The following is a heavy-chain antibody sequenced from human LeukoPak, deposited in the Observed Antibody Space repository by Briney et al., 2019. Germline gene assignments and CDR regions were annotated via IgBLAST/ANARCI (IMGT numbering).Heavy chain of an antibody. D-gene: IGHD3-10*01. V-gene: IGHV4-59*08. CDR1: GGSISSYY. CDR2: IYYSGST. Sequence: SETLSLTCTVSGGSISSYYWSWIRQPPGKGLEWIGFIYYSGSTNYNPSLKSRVTISLDTSRNQFSLKLSSVTAADTAVYYCARGRGWVVRGVIITGFDYWGQGTLVTVSS. J-gene: IGHJ4*02. CDR3: ARGRGWVVRGVIITGFDY.